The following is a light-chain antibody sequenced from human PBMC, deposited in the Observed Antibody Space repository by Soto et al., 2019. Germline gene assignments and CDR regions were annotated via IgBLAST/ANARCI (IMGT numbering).Light chain of an antibody. CDR3: SSYTSSSTYV. V-gene: IGLV2-14*01. Sequence: LTQPASLSGSPGQSIAISCTGTSSDVGGYNYVSWYQQHPGKAPKLMVYDVNDRPSGVSDRFSGSKSGNTASLTISGLQAEDEADYYCSSYTSSSTYVFGTGTKVTVL. J-gene: IGLJ1*01. CDR1: SSDVGGYNY. CDR2: DVN.